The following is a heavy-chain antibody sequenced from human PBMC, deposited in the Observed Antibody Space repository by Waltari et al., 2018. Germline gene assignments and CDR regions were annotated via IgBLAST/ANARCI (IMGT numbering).Heavy chain of an antibody. CDR3: AKPFYNWDDPLHS. D-gene: IGHD1-20*01. V-gene: IGHV3-23*01. J-gene: IGHJ1*01. Sequence: EVQLLESGGGLVQPGGSLRLSCQASGFTSVTHAINWVRPAPGKGLEWVSSISGSDATYYADSVKGRFTISRDYSDNTVYLQMDSLRADDTAVYFCAKPFYNWDDPLHSWGQGTPVTVSS. CDR1: GFTSVTHA. CDR2: ISGSDAT.